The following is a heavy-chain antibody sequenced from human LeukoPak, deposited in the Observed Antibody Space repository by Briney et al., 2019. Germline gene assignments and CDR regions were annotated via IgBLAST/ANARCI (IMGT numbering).Heavy chain of an antibody. D-gene: IGHD1-26*01. CDR1: VFTLHDYV. Sequence: GGALRLSCAASVFTLHDYVMHGVREAPGKGREWVSGISWNSGSIGYADSAKGRFAISRDNAKNSLYLKMNSLRAEDTALYYCARYGSYYDDYYYGMDVWGQGTTVTVSS. CDR3: ARYGSYYDDYYYGMDV. CDR2: ISWNSGSI. V-gene: IGHV3-9*01. J-gene: IGHJ6*02.